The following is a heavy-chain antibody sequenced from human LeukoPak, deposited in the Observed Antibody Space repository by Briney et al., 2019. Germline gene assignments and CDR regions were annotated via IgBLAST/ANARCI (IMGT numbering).Heavy chain of an antibody. D-gene: IGHD2-15*01. J-gene: IGHJ4*02. V-gene: IGHV4-59*08. Sequence: SETLSLTCTVSGGSISSYYWSWIRQPPGKGLEWIGYIYYSGGTNYNPSLKSRVTISVDTSKNQSSLKLSSVTAADTAVYYCASTYCSGGSCYWALEYWGQGTLVTVFS. CDR3: ASTYCSGGSCYWALEY. CDR1: GGSISSYY. CDR2: IYYSGGT.